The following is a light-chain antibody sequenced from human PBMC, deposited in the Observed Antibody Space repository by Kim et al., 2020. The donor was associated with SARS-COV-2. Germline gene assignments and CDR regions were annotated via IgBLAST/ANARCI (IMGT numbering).Light chain of an antibody. CDR2: AAS. J-gene: IGKJ5*01. V-gene: IGKV1-5*03. CDR3: QHYNSYSVT. Sequence: DIQMTQSPSTLSASVGDTVTITCRASQSISGWLAWYQQKPGKAPTLLIYAASSLESGVPSRFSGSGSGTEFTLTINSLQPDDFATYFCQHYNSYSVTFGQGTRLEIK. CDR1: QSISGW.